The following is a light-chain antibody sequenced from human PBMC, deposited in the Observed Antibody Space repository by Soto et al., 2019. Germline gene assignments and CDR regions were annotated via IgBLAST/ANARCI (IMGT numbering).Light chain of an antibody. J-gene: IGLJ2*01. CDR3: SLSHSAVVV. CDR2: DTN. Sequence: QAVVTQDSSLTVSPGGTVILTCCSSAGTVTSGHWPDWFQQRPGQVPKTLMYDTNNKHACTPARFSGALLGGKAALTRSGAQPEDEADYCGSLSHSAVVVFGGGTKLTVL. CDR1: AGTVTSGHW. V-gene: IGLV7-46*01.